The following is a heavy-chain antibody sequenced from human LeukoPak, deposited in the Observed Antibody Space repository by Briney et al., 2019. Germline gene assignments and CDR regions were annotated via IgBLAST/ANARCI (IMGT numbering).Heavy chain of an antibody. J-gene: IGHJ4*02. CDR3: AKSLTYYDFWSGQEVDY. CDR1: GFTFSSYA. V-gene: IGHV3-23*01. Sequence: PGGSLRLSCAASGFTFSSYAMSWVRQAPGKGLEWVSAISGSGGSTYYADSVKGRFTISRDNSKNTLYLQMNSLRAEDTAVYYCAKSLTYYDFWSGQEVDYWGQGTLVTVSS. D-gene: IGHD3-3*01. CDR2: ISGSGGST.